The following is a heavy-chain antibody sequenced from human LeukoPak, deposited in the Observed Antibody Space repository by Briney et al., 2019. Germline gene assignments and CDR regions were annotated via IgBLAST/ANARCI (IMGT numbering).Heavy chain of an antibody. J-gene: IGHJ4*02. V-gene: IGHV3-21*01. CDR2: ISSSSSYI. D-gene: IGHD3-3*01. CDR3: AGARDFWSGYYTWFDY. CDR1: GFTFSSYS. Sequence: PGGSLRLSCAASGFTFSSYSMYWVRQAPGKGLEWVSSISSSSSYIYYADSVKGRFTISRDNAKNSLYLQMNSLRAEDTAVYYCAGARDFWSGYYTWFDYWGQGTLVTVSS.